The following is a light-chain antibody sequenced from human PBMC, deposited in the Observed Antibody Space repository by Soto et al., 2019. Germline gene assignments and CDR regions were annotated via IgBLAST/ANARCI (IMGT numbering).Light chain of an antibody. CDR1: TGAVTSDFF. V-gene: IGLV7-43*01. CDR2: STS. Sequence: QTVVTQEPSLTVSPGGTVTLTCASSTGAVTSDFFPNWFQQKPGQTPRPLIYSTSNKHSWTPARFSGSLLGGKAALTLSGVQPDDEAEYYCLLYYGGTRVFGGGTKVTVL. CDR3: LLYYGGTRV. J-gene: IGLJ2*01.